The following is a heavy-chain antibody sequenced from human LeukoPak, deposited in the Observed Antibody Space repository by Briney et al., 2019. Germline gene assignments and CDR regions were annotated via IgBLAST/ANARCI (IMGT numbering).Heavy chain of an antibody. V-gene: IGHV1-2*02. Sequence: ASVKVSCKASGYTVTGYYMHWVRQAPGQGLEWMGWINPNSGGTNYAQKFQGRVTMTRDTSISTAYMELSRLRSDDTAVYYCARPSSSWYSCVDYWGQGTLVTVSS. D-gene: IGHD6-13*01. CDR2: INPNSGGT. CDR3: ARPSSSWYSCVDY. J-gene: IGHJ4*02. CDR1: GYTVTGYY.